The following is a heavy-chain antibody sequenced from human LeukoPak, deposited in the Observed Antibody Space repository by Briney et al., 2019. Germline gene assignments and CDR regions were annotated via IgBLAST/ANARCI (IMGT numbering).Heavy chain of an antibody. CDR3: ARDRRATVTSLRGYWYFDL. CDR1: SGSISSYY. V-gene: IGHV4-59*12. J-gene: IGHJ2*01. D-gene: IGHD4-17*01. Sequence: SETLSLTCTVSSGSISSYYWSWIRQPPGKGLEWIGYIYYSGSTNYNPSLKSRVTISVDTSKNQFSLKLSSVTAADTAVYYCARDRRATVTSLRGYWYFDLWGRGTLVTVSS. CDR2: IYYSGST.